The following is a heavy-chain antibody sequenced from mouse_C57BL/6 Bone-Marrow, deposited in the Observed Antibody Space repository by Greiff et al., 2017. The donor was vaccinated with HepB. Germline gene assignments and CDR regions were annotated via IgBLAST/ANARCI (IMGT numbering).Heavy chain of an antibody. CDR1: GYTFTSYW. V-gene: IGHV1-50*01. CDR3: AREAY. Sequence: QVQLQQPGAELVKPGASVKLSCKASGYTFTSYWMQWVKQRPGQGLEWIGEIDPSDSYTNYNQKFKGKATLTVDTSSSTAYMQLSSLTSEDSALYYCAREAYWGQGTLVTVSA. J-gene: IGHJ3*01. CDR2: IDPSDSYT.